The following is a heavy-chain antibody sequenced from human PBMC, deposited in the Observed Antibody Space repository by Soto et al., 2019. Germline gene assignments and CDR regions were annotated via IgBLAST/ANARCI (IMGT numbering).Heavy chain of an antibody. CDR1: GFSLSTNEVG. Sequence: QITLKESGPTLVKPTQTLTLTCTFSGFSLSTNEVGVGWIRQPPGKALEWLALIYWDDDKRYSPSLNSRLTITKDTSKNQVVLTMTNMDPMDTATYYRAHTTTVPTAIAVNMAPSFDYWGQGTLVTVSS. V-gene: IGHV2-5*02. J-gene: IGHJ4*02. CDR3: AHTTTVPTAIAVNMAPSFDY. CDR2: IYWDDDK. D-gene: IGHD4-17*01.